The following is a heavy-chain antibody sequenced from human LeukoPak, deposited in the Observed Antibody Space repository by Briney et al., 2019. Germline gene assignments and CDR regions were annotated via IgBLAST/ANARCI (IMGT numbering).Heavy chain of an antibody. CDR2: IYHRGGT. D-gene: IGHD3-9*01. CDR1: DGSISSSNW. J-gene: IGHJ6*02. V-gene: IGHV4-4*02. Sequence: PSGTLSLTCVVSDGSISSSNWWSWVSQPPGKELEWMGEIYHRGGTNYNPPLKSRVTISVDKSKNQFSLKLSSVTAADTAVYYCASGLPDYDILTYPMGGMDVRGQGRTVTVSS. CDR3: ASGLPDYDILTYPMGGMDV.